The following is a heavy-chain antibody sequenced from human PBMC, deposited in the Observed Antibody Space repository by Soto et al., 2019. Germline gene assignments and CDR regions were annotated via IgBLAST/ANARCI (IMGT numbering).Heavy chain of an antibody. V-gene: IGHV1-69*12. D-gene: IGHD2-15*01. CDR3: ARGCSGGSCDYYYYGMDV. J-gene: IGHJ6*02. CDR1: GGTFSSYA. CDR2: IIPIFGTA. Sequence: QVQLVQSGAEVKKPGSSVKVSCKASGGTFSSYAISWVRQAPGQGLEWMGGIIPIFGTANYAQKFQGRVTIAADESTSTAYMELSSLRSEDTAVYYCARGCSGGSCDYYYYGMDVWGQGTTVTVSS.